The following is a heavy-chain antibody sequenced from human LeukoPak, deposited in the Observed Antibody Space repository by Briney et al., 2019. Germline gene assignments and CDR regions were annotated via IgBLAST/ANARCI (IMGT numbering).Heavy chain of an antibody. Sequence: GGSLRLSCAASRFTVSSTYKSWVRQAPGKGLERVSVIYSGGSTYYADSVKGRFTISRDNSKNTLYLQMNSLRAEDKAVYYCARGSLRYYYYGMDVWGQGTTVTVSS. CDR2: IYSGGST. CDR3: ARGSLRYYYYGMDV. J-gene: IGHJ6*02. CDR1: RFTVSSTY. D-gene: IGHD1-26*01. V-gene: IGHV3-66*01.